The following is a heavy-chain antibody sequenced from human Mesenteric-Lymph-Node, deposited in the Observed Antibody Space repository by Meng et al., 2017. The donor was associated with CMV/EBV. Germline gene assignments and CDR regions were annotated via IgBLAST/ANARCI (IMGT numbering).Heavy chain of an antibody. CDR3: VRDTSPGGADY. D-gene: IGHD3-10*01. Sequence: GESLKISCAASGFTVSSNYMSWVRQAPGKGLEWVSVIYSGGSTYYADSVKGRFTISRDKAKDTLYLQMNSLRSEDTAFYFCVRDTSPGGADYWGQGTLVTVSS. J-gene: IGHJ4*02. V-gene: IGHV3-53*05. CDR2: IYSGGST. CDR1: GFTVSSNY.